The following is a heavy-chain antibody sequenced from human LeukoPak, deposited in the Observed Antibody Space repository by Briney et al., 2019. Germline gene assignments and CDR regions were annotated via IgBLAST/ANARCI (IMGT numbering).Heavy chain of an antibody. CDR3: ARDLVLWGFDY. CDR1: GFTFSSYS. D-gene: IGHD2-8*01. CDR2: ISCTRNYI. J-gene: IGHJ4*02. Sequence: GVSLRLSCAASGFTFSSYSLNWVRQAPGKGLEWVSSISCTRNYIFYADSVKGRFTVSRDNAKNPLYLQMNSLRAEDSAVYYCARDLVLWGFDYWGQGTLVTV. V-gene: IGHV3-21*01.